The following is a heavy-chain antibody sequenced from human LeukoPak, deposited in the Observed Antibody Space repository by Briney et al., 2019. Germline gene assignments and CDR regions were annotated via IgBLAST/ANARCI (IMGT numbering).Heavy chain of an antibody. V-gene: IGHV4-59*12. CDR3: ARDFSYGSGT. J-gene: IGHJ5*02. CDR1: GGSISSYY. D-gene: IGHD3-10*01. CDR2: IYYSGST. Sequence: PSETLSLTCTVSGGSISSYYWSWIRQPPGKGLEWIGYIYYSGSTNYNPSLKSRVTISVDTSKNQFSLKLSSVTAADTAVYYCARDFSYGSGTWGQGTLVTVSA.